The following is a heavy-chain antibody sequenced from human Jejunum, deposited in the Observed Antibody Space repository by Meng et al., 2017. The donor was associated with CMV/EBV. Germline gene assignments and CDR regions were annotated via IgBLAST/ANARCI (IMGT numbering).Heavy chain of an antibody. D-gene: IGHD6-19*01. CDR3: AYRRGGGSGWNWFGP. Sequence: QFTLKESGPSLVKPTQTLTLTCSFSGFSLKTDGVGVGWIRRPPGKALEWLALIYWDDDKHYNPSLETRLAIIKDTSKNQVVLIMTDMDPVDTATYYCAYRRGGGSGWNWFGPWGQGTLVTVSS. CDR2: IYWDDDK. J-gene: IGHJ5*02. V-gene: IGHV2-5*02. CDR1: GFSLKTDGVG.